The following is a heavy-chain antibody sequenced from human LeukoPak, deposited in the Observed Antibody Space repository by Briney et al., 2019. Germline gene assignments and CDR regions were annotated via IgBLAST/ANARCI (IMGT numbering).Heavy chain of an antibody. Sequence: GGTLRLSCAASGFNFRSYGMSWVRQAPGKGLEWVSAIGGSGGSTYYADSVKGRFTISRDNSKNTLYLQMNSLRAEDTAVYYCAKDGVGPIQLWLDYWGQGTLVTVSS. D-gene: IGHD5-18*01. CDR3: AKDGVGPIQLWLDY. CDR2: IGGSGGST. V-gene: IGHV3-23*01. J-gene: IGHJ4*02. CDR1: GFNFRSYG.